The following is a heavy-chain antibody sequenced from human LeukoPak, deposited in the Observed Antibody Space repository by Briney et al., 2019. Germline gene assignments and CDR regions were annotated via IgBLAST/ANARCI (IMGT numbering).Heavy chain of an antibody. J-gene: IGHJ4*02. Sequence: GGSRRLSCAASGFTVSSYAMSWVRQAPGKGLEWVSAISGSGGSTYYADSVKGRFTISRDNSKNTLYLQMNSLRAEDTAVYYCAKLRYSSGWFDYWGQGTLVTVSS. V-gene: IGHV3-23*01. CDR2: ISGSGGST. CDR1: GFTVSSYA. D-gene: IGHD6-19*01. CDR3: AKLRYSSGWFDY.